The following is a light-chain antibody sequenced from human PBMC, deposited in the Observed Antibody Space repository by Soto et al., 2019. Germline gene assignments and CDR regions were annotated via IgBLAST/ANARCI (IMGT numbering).Light chain of an antibody. V-gene: IGLV1-51*01. CDR2: DNN. CDR1: SSNIGNNY. CDR3: GTWDSSLSAVV. J-gene: IGLJ2*01. Sequence: QSALTQPPSASGTPGQKVTISCSGSSSNIGNNYVSWYQQLPGTAPKLLIYDNNKRPSGIPDRFSGSKSGTSATLGITGLQTGDEADYYCGTWDSSLSAVVFGGGTKVTVL.